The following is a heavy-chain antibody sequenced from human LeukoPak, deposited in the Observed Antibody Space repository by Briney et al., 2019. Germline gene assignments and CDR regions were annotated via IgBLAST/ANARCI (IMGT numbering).Heavy chain of an antibody. Sequence: PSETLSLTCTVSGGSISNYYWSWIRQPPGKGLEWIGYISYSGSTNYNPSLRSRVAISGDTSRNPLSLRLNSVTAADTAVYYCARHIPVIWSSGYYYGMDVWGQGTTVTVSS. CDR2: ISYSGST. J-gene: IGHJ6*02. V-gene: IGHV4-59*08. CDR3: ARHIPVIWSSGYYYGMDV. CDR1: GGSISNYY. D-gene: IGHD3-3*01.